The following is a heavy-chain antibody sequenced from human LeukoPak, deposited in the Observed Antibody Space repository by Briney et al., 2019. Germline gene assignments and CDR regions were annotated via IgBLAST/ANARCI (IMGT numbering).Heavy chain of an antibody. CDR2: IYYSGST. D-gene: IGHD3-3*01. Sequence: SETLSLTCTVSGGSISSYYWSWIRQPPGKGLEWIGYIYYSGSTNYNPSLKSRVTISVDTSKNQFSLKLSSVTAAVTAVYYCARDPIFGVVNAFDIWGQGTKVTVSS. CDR1: GGSISSYY. CDR3: ARDPIFGVVNAFDI. J-gene: IGHJ3*02. V-gene: IGHV4-59*01.